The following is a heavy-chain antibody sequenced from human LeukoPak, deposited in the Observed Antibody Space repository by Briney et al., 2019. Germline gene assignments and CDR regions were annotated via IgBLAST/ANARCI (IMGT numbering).Heavy chain of an antibody. Sequence: PSETLSLTCTVSGGSISSYYWSWIRQPAGKGLEWIGRIYTSGSTNYNPSLKSRVTMSVDTSKNQFSLKLSSVTAADTAVYYCARAIKDCSSTSCYVMDVWGKGTTVTVSS. V-gene: IGHV4-4*07. CDR3: ARAIKDCSSTSCYVMDV. CDR1: GGSISSYY. CDR2: IYTSGST. D-gene: IGHD2-2*01. J-gene: IGHJ6*04.